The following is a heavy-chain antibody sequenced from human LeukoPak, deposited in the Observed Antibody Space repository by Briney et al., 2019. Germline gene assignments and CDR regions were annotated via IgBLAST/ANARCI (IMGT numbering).Heavy chain of an antibody. Sequence: HPGGSLRLSCAASGFTFSSYWMGWVRQAPGKGLEWVANIKEDGSEKYYVDSVKGRFTISRDNAKNSLYLQMDSLRAEDTAVYYCARQLWLEDRYYYYGMDVWGRGTTVTVSS. CDR3: ARQLWLEDRYYYYGMDV. J-gene: IGHJ6*02. D-gene: IGHD5-18*01. CDR1: GFTFSSYW. CDR2: IKEDGSEK. V-gene: IGHV3-7*01.